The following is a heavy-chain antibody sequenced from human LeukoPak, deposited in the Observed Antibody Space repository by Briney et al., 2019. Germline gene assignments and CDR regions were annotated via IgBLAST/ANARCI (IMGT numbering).Heavy chain of an antibody. J-gene: IGHJ4*02. CDR3: ARTRDTAMVDYGDY. Sequence: ASVKVSCKASGYTFTSYGISWVRQAPGQWLEWMGWISAYNGNTNYAQKLQGRVTMTTDTSTSTAYMELRSLRSDDTAVYYCARTRDTAMVDYGDYWGQGTLVTVSS. CDR1: GYTFTSYG. CDR2: ISAYNGNT. D-gene: IGHD5-18*01. V-gene: IGHV1-18*01.